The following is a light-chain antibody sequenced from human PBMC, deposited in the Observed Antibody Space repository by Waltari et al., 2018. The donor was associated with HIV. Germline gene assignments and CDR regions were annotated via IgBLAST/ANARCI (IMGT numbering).Light chain of an antibody. CDR1: SSNIGSYP. Sequence: QSELTQPPSASGTPGPRVTISCPGSSSNIGSYPVNCYQQLPGTAPKLLIYANHQRPAGVPDRFSGSQSDTSASLAIGGLQSEDEADYYCATWDASLSGPVFGGGTKLTVL. CDR2: ANH. CDR3: ATWDASLSGPV. V-gene: IGLV1-44*01. J-gene: IGLJ2*01.